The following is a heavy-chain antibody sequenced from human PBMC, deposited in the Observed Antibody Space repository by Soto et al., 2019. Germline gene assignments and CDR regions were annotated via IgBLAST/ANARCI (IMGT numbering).Heavy chain of an antibody. J-gene: IGHJ3*02. CDR1: GGSISSYY. CDR3: ARHFPNYDILTVYSLSDAFDI. Sequence: PSETLSLTWTVSGGSISSYYWIWIRQPQGKGLEWIGYIYYSGSTNYNPSLKSRVTISVDTSKNQFSLKLSSVTAADTAVYYCARHFPNYDILTVYSLSDAFDIWGQGTMVTVSS. V-gene: IGHV4-59*08. CDR2: IYYSGST. D-gene: IGHD3-9*01.